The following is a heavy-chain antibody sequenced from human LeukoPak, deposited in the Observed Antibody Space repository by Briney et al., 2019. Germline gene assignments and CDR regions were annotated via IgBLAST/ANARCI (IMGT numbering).Heavy chain of an antibody. CDR3: SRLGDDVVVVAASDY. V-gene: IGHV3-73*01. D-gene: IGHD2-15*01. J-gene: IGHJ4*02. CDR2: IRSKASSYAT. CDR1: GFTFSDSA. Sequence: GGSLRLSCAVSGFTFSDSAIHWVRQASGKGLEWVGRIRSKASSYATAYAASVKGRFTISRDDSKDTAYLQMNSLKIEDTAVYYCSRLGDDVVVVAASDYWGQGTLVTVSS.